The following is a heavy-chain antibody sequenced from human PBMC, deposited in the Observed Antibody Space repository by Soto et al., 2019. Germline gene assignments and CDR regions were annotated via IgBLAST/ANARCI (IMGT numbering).Heavy chain of an antibody. J-gene: IGHJ5*02. CDR2: IYYSGST. D-gene: IGHD2-8*01. V-gene: IGHV4-39*01. Sequence: PSETLSLTCTVSGGSISSSSYYWGWIRQPPGKGLEWIGSIYYSGSTYYNPSLKSRVTISVDTSKNQFSLKLSSVTAADTAVYYCARHWERCTNGVCYVDWFDPWGQGTLVTVSS. CDR3: ARHWERCTNGVCYVDWFDP. CDR1: GGSISSSSYY.